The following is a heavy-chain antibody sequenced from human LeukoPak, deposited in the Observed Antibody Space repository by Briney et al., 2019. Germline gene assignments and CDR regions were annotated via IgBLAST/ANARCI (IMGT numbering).Heavy chain of an antibody. Sequence: SETLSLTCAVYGGSFSGYYWSWIRQPPGKGLEWIGEINHSGSTNYNPSLKGRVTISVDTSKNQFSLKLSSVTAADTAVYYCARGSWSSWLWFHPWGQGTLVTVSS. V-gene: IGHV4-34*01. CDR3: ARGSWSSWLWFHP. D-gene: IGHD6-13*01. CDR1: GGSFSGYY. J-gene: IGHJ5*02. CDR2: INHSGST.